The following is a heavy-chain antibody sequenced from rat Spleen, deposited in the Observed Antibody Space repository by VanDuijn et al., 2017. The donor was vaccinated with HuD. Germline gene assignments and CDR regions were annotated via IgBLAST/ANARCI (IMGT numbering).Heavy chain of an antibody. CDR3: TRHGTVGRVYLPFDY. V-gene: IGHV5-31*01. CDR2: ITNAAGKV. J-gene: IGHJ2*01. CDR1: GFTFNNYW. Sequence: EVQLVESGGGLVQPGRSLKLSCVASGFTFNNYWMTWIRQAPGKGLEWVASITNAAGKVHYPDSVKGRFTISRDTAQNTLYLQMNSPTSEDTATYYCTRHGTVGRVYLPFDYLGQGVMVTVSS. D-gene: IGHD1-4*01.